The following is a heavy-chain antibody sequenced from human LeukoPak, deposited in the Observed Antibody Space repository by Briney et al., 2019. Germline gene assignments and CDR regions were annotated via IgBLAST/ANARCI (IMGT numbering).Heavy chain of an antibody. J-gene: IGHJ3*02. Sequence: GGSLRLSCAASGFTFSRFWMNWVRQAPGRGLEWVANIDQSGGRNNYVDSVKGRFTISRNNAKNSQFQEMSSLRADDTAVYFCARNVEGGTFDIWGQGTTVTVSS. CDR3: ARNVEGGTFDI. D-gene: IGHD3-10*02. CDR2: IDQSGGRN. V-gene: IGHV3-7*03. CDR1: GFTFSRFW.